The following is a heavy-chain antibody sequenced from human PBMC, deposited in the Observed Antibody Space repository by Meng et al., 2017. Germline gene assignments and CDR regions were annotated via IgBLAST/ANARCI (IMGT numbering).Heavy chain of an antibody. CDR3: ARAFRYYYDSSGYYSGRPLDY. V-gene: IGHV1-69*13. Sequence: SVKVSCKASGGTFSSYAISWVRQAPGQGLKWMGGIIPIFGTANYAQKFQGRVTITADESTSTAYMELSSLRSEDTAVYYCARAFRYYYDSSGYYSGRPLDYWGQGTLVTVSS. CDR2: IIPIFGTA. J-gene: IGHJ4*02. D-gene: IGHD3-22*01. CDR1: GGTFSSYA.